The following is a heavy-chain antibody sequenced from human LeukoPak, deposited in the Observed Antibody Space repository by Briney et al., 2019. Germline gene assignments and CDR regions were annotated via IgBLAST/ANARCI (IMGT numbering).Heavy chain of an antibody. D-gene: IGHD3-22*01. CDR3: ARVLNYYDNSGYYFSY. CDR2: ISYDGSNK. Sequence: PGGSLRLSCAASGFTFSYYAMHWVRQAPGKGLEWVAVISYDGSNKYYADSVKGRFTISRDNSKNTLYLQMNSLRAEDTAVYYCARVLNYYDNSGYYFSYWGQGTLVTVSS. CDR1: GFTFSYYA. J-gene: IGHJ4*02. V-gene: IGHV3-30-3*01.